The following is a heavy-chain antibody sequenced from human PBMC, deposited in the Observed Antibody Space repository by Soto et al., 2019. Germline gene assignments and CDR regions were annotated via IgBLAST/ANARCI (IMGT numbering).Heavy chain of an antibody. CDR3: ARDFLRQQPHYGMDV. CDR1: GFTFSDYY. J-gene: IGHJ6*02. CDR2: ISSSSSYT. V-gene: IGHV3-11*06. D-gene: IGHD6-13*01. Sequence: GSLRLSCAASGFTFSDYYMSWIRQAPGKGLEWVSYISSSSSYTNYADSVKGRFTISRDNAKNSLYLQMNSLRAEDTAVYYCARDFLRQQPHYGMDVWGQGTTVTVSS.